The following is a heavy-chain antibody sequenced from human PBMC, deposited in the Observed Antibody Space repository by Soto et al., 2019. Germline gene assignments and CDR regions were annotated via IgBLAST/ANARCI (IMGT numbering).Heavy chain of an antibody. Sequence: ASVNASCKASGYTFTNYYLHWVRQAPGQGLEWMGIINPSGGSTSYAQKFQGRVTMTRDTSTSTVYMELSSLRSEDTAVYYCAREVILYYHYGMDVWGQGTTVTVSS. J-gene: IGHJ6*02. D-gene: IGHD4-4*01. CDR1: GYTFTNYY. CDR3: AREVILYYHYGMDV. V-gene: IGHV1-46*01. CDR2: INPSGGST.